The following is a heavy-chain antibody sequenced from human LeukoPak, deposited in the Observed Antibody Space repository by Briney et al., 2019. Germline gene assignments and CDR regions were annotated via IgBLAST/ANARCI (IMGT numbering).Heavy chain of an antibody. CDR1: GYTFTSYG. Sequence: ASVKVSFKASGYTFTSYGISWVRQAPGQGLEWMGWISAYNGNTNYAQKLQGRVTMTTDTSTSTAYMELRSLRSDDTAVYYCARGREREYIAAHDAFDIWGQGTMVTVSS. V-gene: IGHV1-18*01. CDR3: ARGREREYIAAHDAFDI. J-gene: IGHJ3*02. D-gene: IGHD6-13*01. CDR2: ISAYNGNT.